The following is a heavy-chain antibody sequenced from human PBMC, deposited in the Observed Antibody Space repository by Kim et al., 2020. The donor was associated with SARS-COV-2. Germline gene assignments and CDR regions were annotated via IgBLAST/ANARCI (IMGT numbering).Heavy chain of an antibody. CDR3: ARAPRHVDRQPFDY. CDR1: GGSISSGGYY. V-gene: IGHV4-31*03. D-gene: IGHD5-12*01. CDR2: IYYSGST. Sequence: SETLSLTCTVSGGSISSGGYYWSWIRQHPGKGLEWIGYIYYSGSTYYNPSLKSRVTISVDTSKNQFSLKLSSVTAADTAVYYCARAPRHVDRQPFDYWGQGTLVTVSS. J-gene: IGHJ4*02.